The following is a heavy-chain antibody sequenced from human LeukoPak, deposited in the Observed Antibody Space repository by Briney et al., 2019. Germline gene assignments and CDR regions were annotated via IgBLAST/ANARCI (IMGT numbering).Heavy chain of an antibody. D-gene: IGHD2-15*01. V-gene: IGHV4-59*01. CDR1: GHPISRYY. Sequence: SETLSLPCSVCGHPISRYYWSWTRHPPEKGMQWIGYYYYSGSTNYNPSLKSRVTISVDTSKIQFSLKLSSVTAADTAVYYCARDNCSGGSCYWGANWFDPWGEGTLVTVCS. J-gene: IGHJ5*02. CDR2: YYYSGST. CDR3: ARDNCSGGSCYWGANWFDP.